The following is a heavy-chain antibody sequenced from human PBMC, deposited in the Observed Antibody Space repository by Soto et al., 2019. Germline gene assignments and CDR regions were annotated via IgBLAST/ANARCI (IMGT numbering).Heavy chain of an antibody. Sequence: ASVKVSCKASGGTFSSYAISWVRQAPGQGLEWMGGIIPIFGTANYAQKFQGRVTITADKSTSTAYMELSSLRYEDTAVYYCARDAIVGATWRRYCYGMDVWGKGTTVTVS. CDR3: ARDAIVGATWRRYCYGMDV. CDR1: GGTFSSYA. D-gene: IGHD1-26*01. J-gene: IGHJ6*04. CDR2: IIPIFGTA. V-gene: IGHV1-69*06.